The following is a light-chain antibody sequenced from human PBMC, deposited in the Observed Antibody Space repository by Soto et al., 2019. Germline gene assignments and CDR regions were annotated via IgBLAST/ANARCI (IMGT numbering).Light chain of an antibody. CDR2: GAS. J-gene: IGKJ1*01. Sequence: EIVCTQSPGTLSLSPGERATLSCRASQIVRNTYLAWYQHKPGQAPRLLISGASNRDTGIPDRFSGSGSGREFTLTITRLEPEDVAVFYCHHYADSPETFGQGT. V-gene: IGKV3-20*01. CDR3: HHYADSPET. CDR1: QIVRNTY.